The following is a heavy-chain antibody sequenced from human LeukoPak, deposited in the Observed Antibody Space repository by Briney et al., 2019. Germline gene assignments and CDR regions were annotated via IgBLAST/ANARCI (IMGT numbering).Heavy chain of an antibody. CDR3: ASLDYDSSGYLIEYFQH. J-gene: IGHJ1*01. Sequence: PSETLSLTCTVSGGSISSSSYYWGWIRQPPGKGLEWIGSIYYSGSTYYNPSLKSRVTISVDTSKNQFSLKLSSVTAADTAVYYCASLDYDSSGYLIEYFQHWGQGTLVTVSS. CDR1: GGSISSSSYY. V-gene: IGHV4-39*01. CDR2: IYYSGST. D-gene: IGHD3-22*01.